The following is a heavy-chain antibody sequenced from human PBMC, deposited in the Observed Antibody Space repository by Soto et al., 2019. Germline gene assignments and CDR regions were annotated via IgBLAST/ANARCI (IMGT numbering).Heavy chain of an antibody. CDR2: MNPNSGNT. V-gene: IGHV1-8*01. J-gene: IGHJ6*03. D-gene: IGHD3-3*01. CDR1: GYTFTSYD. CDR3: ARGGQSAGPSYDFWRPYYMDV. Sequence: QVQLVQSGAEVKKPGASVKVSCKASGYTFTSYDINWVRQATGQGLEWMGWMNPNSGNTGYAQKFQGRVTMTRNTSISTADMELSSLRSEDTAVYYCARGGQSAGPSYDFWRPYYMDVWGKGTTVTVSS.